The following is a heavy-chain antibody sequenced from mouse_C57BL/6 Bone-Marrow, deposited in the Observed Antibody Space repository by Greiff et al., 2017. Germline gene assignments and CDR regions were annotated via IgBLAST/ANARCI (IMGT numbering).Heavy chain of an antibody. J-gene: IGHJ1*03. CDR1: GFTFSDYY. CDR3: AREQIYDYGSSCGYGDV. D-gene: IGHD1-1*01. CDR2: INYDGSST. Sequence: EVKVVESEGGLVQPGSSMKLSCTASGFTFSDYYMAWVRQVPDKGLEWVANINYDGSSTYYLDSLKSRFIISRDNAKNILYLQMSSLKSEDAATYYWAREQIYDYGSSCGYGDVGGTGTAVTVSS. V-gene: IGHV5-16*01.